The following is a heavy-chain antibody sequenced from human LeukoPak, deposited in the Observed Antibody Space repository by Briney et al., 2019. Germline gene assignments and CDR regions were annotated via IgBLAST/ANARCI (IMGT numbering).Heavy chain of an antibody. V-gene: IGHV3-7*01. Sequence: GGSLRLSCAASGFTFRNYWMSWVRQAPGKGLEWVANIKQDGSEKYYVDSVKGRFTVSRDNAKNSLYLQMSSLRADDAALYYCTRGARFGELYSWFDPWGLGTLVTVSS. D-gene: IGHD3-10*01. CDR2: IKQDGSEK. CDR3: TRGARFGELYSWFDP. CDR1: GFTFRNYW. J-gene: IGHJ5*02.